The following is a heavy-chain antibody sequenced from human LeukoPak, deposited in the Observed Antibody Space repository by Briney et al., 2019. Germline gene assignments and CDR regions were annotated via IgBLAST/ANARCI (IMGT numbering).Heavy chain of an antibody. J-gene: IGHJ4*02. D-gene: IGHD5-12*01. CDR3: ARQGALYSGYSL. CDR2: INHSGST. V-gene: IGHV4-34*01. Sequence: SETLSLTCAVYGGSFSGYYWSWIRQPPGKGLEWIGEINHSGSTNYNPSLKSRVTISVDTSKNQFSLKLSSVTAADTAVYYCARQGALYSGYSLWGQGTLVTVSS. CDR1: GGSFSGYY.